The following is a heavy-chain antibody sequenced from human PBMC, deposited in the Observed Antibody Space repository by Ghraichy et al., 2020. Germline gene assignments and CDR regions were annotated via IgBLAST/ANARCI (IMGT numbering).Heavy chain of an antibody. Sequence: GGSLRLSCAASGFIFNNYGMHWVRQAPGKGPEWVAALSYDGSGQSYADSVTGRFTISRDNSNNTLYLQMNSLGTEDTAIYYCAKGAYFDFYGLDVWGQGTTVTVSS. D-gene: IGHD3-3*01. J-gene: IGHJ6*02. CDR1: GFIFNNYG. CDR3: AKGAYFDFYGLDV. V-gene: IGHV3-30*18. CDR2: LSYDGSGQ.